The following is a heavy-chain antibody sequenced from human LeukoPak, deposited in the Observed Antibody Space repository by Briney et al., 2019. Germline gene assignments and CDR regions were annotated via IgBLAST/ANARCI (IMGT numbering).Heavy chain of an antibody. D-gene: IGHD6-25*01. CDR2: ISWNSGSI. Sequence: PGGSLRLSCAASGFTFDDYAMHWVRQAPGKGLEWVSGISWNSGSIGYADSVKGRFTISRDNAKNSLYLQMNSLRAEDTAVYYCAKDGGVRGGSGLIDYYYGMDVWGQGTTVTVSS. CDR3: AKDGGVRGGSGLIDYYYGMDV. V-gene: IGHV3-9*01. CDR1: GFTFDDYA. J-gene: IGHJ6*02.